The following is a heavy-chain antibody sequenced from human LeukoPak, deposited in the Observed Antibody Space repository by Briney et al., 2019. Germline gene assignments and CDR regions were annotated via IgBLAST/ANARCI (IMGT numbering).Heavy chain of an antibody. J-gene: IGHJ4*02. Sequence: GSLRLSCAASGFTFSTYGMRWVRQAPGKGLEWVALIWYDGSNKYYAESVKVRFTISRDNSKNTLYLQMNSLRAEDTAVYYCARDRGYTYAHPLDYWGQGTLVTVSS. CDR2: IWYDGSNK. CDR1: GFTFSTYG. D-gene: IGHD5-18*01. V-gene: IGHV3-33*01. CDR3: ARDRGYTYAHPLDY.